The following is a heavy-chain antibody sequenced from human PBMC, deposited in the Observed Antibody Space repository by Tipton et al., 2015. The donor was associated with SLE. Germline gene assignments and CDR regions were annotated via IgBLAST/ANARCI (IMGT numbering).Heavy chain of an antibody. Sequence: SGFTFSLYGIHWVRQAPGKGLEWVAFIRYDGSNKYYADSVKGRFTISRDNSKNTLYLQMNSLRAEDTAVYYCAREGEGVVAGTFDYWGQGTLVTVSS. J-gene: IGHJ4*02. V-gene: IGHV3-30*02. CDR2: IRYDGSNK. CDR3: AREGEGVVAGTFDY. CDR1: GFTFSLYG. D-gene: IGHD2-15*01.